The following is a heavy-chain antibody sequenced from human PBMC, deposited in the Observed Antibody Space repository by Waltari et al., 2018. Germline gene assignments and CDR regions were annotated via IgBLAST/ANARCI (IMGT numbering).Heavy chain of an antibody. J-gene: IGHJ6*03. D-gene: IGHD3-16*01. CDR1: GFTFGSYE. Sequence: EVQLVESGGGLVQPGGSLRLSCVASGFTFGSYEMNWVRQAPGKGLEWVSYITTSERSIYYADSVKGRFTISRDNAKNSLYLQMNSLRAEDTAVYYCARVGGYHYYYMDVWGKGTTVTVSS. CDR3: ARVGGYHYYYMDV. V-gene: IGHV3-48*03. CDR2: ITTSERSI.